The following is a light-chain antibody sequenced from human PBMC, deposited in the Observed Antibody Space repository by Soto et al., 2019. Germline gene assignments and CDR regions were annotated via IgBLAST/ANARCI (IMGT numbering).Light chain of an antibody. V-gene: IGKV1-5*01. CDR2: DAS. CDR3: QQYSTYSGYT. J-gene: IGKJ2*01. CDR1: QSLNNW. Sequence: DIQMTQSPSTLSASVGDRVTITCRASQSLNNWLAWYQQKPGKAPKLLIFDASSLESGVPSRFSGSGSGTEFTLIISSLQPDDFATYYFQQYSTYSGYTFGQGTKVEI.